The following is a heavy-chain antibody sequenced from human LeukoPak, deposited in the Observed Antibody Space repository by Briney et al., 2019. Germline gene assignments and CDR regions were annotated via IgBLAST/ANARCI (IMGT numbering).Heavy chain of an antibody. Sequence: SETLSLTCAVSGYSISSGYYWGWIRQPPGKGLEWIGSIYHSWSTYYNPSLKSRVTISVDTSKNQFSLKLSSVTAADTAVYYCARQYYDFWSGSYYYYMDVWGKGTTVTVSS. CDR1: GYSISSGYY. D-gene: IGHD3-3*01. V-gene: IGHV4-38-2*01. CDR3: ARQYYDFWSGSYYYYMDV. CDR2: IYHSWST. J-gene: IGHJ6*03.